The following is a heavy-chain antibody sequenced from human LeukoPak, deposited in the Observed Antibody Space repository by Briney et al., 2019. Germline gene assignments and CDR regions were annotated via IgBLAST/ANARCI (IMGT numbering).Heavy chain of an antibody. J-gene: IGHJ4*02. V-gene: IGHV4-34*01. Sequence: SETLSLTCTVSGGSFSGYYWSWIRQPPGKGLEWIGEINHSGSTNYNPSLKSRVTISVDTSKNQFSLKLSSVTAADTAVYYCAGTYYYDSSGYYGYDYWGQGTLVTVSS. CDR1: GGSFSGYY. D-gene: IGHD3-22*01. CDR3: AGTYYYDSSGYYGYDY. CDR2: INHSGST.